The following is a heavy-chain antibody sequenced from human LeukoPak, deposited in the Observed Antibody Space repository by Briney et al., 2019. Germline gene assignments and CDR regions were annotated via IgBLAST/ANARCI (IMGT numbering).Heavy chain of an antibody. Sequence: GGSLRLSCAASGFTFSSYGMHWVRQAPGKGLEWVAVISYDGSNKYYADSVKGRFTISRDNSKNTLYLQMNSLRAEDTAVYYCAKDRSGGRRTYYFDYWGQGTLVTVSS. V-gene: IGHV3-30*18. CDR3: AKDRSGGRRTYYFDY. D-gene: IGHD3-10*01. CDR1: GFTFSSYG. CDR2: ISYDGSNK. J-gene: IGHJ4*02.